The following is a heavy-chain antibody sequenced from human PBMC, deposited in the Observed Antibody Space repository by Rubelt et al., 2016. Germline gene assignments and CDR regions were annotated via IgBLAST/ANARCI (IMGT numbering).Heavy chain of an antibody. D-gene: IGHD1-26*01. V-gene: IGHV4-31*03. J-gene: IGHJ4*02. CDR2: IYYSGST. Sequence: QVQLQESGPGLVKPSQTLSLTCTVSGGSISSGGYYWTWIRQHPGKGLEWIGYIYYSGSTHYNPSFNSRVTIAVATSKNQFSLKLSAVTAADTAVYYCARDRVGARRVRGGYYFDCWGQGTLVTVSS. CDR3: ARDRVGARRVRGGYYFDC. CDR1: GGSISSGGYY.